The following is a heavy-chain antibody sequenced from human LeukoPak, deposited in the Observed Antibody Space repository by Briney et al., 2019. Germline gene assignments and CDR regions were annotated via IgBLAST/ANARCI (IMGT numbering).Heavy chain of an antibody. D-gene: IGHD6-13*01. CDR1: GGSISSYY. J-gene: IGHJ4*02. Sequence: PSETLSLTCTVSGGSISSYYWSWIRQPPGKGLEWIGYIYYSGSTNYNPSLKSRVTISVDTSKNQFSLKLSSVTAADTAVYYCARHLRAAAAPDYWGQGTLVTVSS. CDR2: IYYSGST. V-gene: IGHV4-59*08. CDR3: ARHLRAAAAPDY.